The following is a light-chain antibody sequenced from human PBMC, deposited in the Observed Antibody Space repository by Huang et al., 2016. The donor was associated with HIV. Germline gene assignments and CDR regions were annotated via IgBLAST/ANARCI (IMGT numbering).Light chain of an antibody. CDR1: QSVSNY. V-gene: IGKV3-11*01. J-gene: IGKJ4*01. CDR2: DTS. CDR3: QQRSGQLI. Sequence: VLTQSPATLSLSPGERATLSCRASQSVSNYLAWYQQKPAQAPRLLIYDTSKRASGVPARCSGSGSGTDFTLTISGLEPEDFAVYYCQQRSGQLIFGGGTKVEIK.